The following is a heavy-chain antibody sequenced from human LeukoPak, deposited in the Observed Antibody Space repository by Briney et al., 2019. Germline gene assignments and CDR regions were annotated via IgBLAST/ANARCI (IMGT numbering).Heavy chain of an antibody. D-gene: IGHD3-3*01. V-gene: IGHV1-8*03. J-gene: IGHJ5*02. CDR3: ARAEGYDFWSGSSSYNWFDP. Sequence: ASVKVSCKASGYTFTSYDINWVRQATGQGLEWMGWINPNSGNTGFAQKFQGRVTITRNTSISTAYMELSSLRSEDTAVYYCARAEGYDFWSGSSSYNWFDPWGQGTLVTVSS. CDR2: INPNSGNT. CDR1: GYTFTSYD.